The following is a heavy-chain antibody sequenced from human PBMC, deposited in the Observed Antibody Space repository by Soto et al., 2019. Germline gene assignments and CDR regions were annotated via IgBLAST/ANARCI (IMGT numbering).Heavy chain of an antibody. J-gene: IGHJ4*02. CDR3: VRALDVGATTNYFDY. Sequence: AGSLRLSCSASGFTFSSYAMHWVRQAPGKGLEYVSAISSNGGSTYYADSVKGRFTISRDNSKNTLYLQMSSLRAEDTAVYYCVRALDVGATTNYFDYWGQGTLVTVSS. D-gene: IGHD1-26*01. V-gene: IGHV3-64D*06. CDR2: ISSNGGST. CDR1: GFTFSSYA.